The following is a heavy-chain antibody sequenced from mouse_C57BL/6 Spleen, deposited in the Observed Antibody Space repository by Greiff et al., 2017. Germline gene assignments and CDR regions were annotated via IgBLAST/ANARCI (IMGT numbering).Heavy chain of an antibody. J-gene: IGHJ1*03. CDR2: IYPGSGST. V-gene: IGHV1-55*01. CDR3: ARAITAVVATDWYFDV. D-gene: IGHD1-1*01. Sequence: QVQLQQPGAELVKPGASVKMSCKASGYTFTSYWITWVKQRPGQGLEWIGDIYPGSGSTNYNEKFKSKATLTVDTSSSTAYMQLSSLTSEDSAVYYCARAITAVVATDWYFDVWGTGTTVTAAS. CDR1: GYTFTSYW.